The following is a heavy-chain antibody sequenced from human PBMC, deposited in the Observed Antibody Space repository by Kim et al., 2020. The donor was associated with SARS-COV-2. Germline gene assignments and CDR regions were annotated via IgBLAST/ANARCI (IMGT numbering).Heavy chain of an antibody. V-gene: IGHV3-15*01. CDR1: GFTFSNAW. CDR2: IKSKTDGGTT. CDR3: TTAMGQQLVRGGNY. D-gene: IGHD6-13*01. J-gene: IGHJ4*02. Sequence: GGSLRLSCAASGFTFSNAWMSWVRQAPGKGLEWVGRIKSKTDGGTTDYAAPVKGRFTISRDDSKNTLYLQMNSLKTEDTAVYYCTTAMGQQLVRGGNYWGQGTLVTVSS.